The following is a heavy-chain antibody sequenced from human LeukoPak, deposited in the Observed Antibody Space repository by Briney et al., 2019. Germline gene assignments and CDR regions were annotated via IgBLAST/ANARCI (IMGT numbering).Heavy chain of an antibody. Sequence: SETLSLTCAVYGGSFSGYYWSWIRQPPGKGLEWIGEINHSGSTNYNPSLKSRVTISVDTSKNQFSLKLSSVTAADTAVYYCARVKGSSWYIIGWFDPWGQGTLVTVSS. CDR1: GGSFSGYY. J-gene: IGHJ5*02. V-gene: IGHV4-34*01. CDR2: INHSGST. D-gene: IGHD6-13*01. CDR3: ARVKGSSWYIIGWFDP.